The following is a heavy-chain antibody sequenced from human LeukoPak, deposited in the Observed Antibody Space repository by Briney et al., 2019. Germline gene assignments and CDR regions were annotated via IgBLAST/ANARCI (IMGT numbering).Heavy chain of an antibody. D-gene: IGHD5-18*01. CDR1: GLTFSDFW. J-gene: IGHJ4*02. CDR3: ATGHSYGYDY. CDR2: VKGDGRTT. Sequence: GGSLRLSCAASGLTFSDFWMHWVRQPPGKGLVWVALVKGDGRTTIYADSVKGRFTISRDNAKNTLYLQMNSLRADDSGVYYCATGHSYGYDYWGQGVLVAVSS. V-gene: IGHV3-74*01.